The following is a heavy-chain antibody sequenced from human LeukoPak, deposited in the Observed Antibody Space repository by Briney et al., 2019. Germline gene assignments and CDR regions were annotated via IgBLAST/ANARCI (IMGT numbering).Heavy chain of an antibody. V-gene: IGHV2-5*01. D-gene: IGHD2-15*01. CDR3: AHSRGGYEAEITGYFDY. CDR1: GGSISSGGYY. Sequence: TLSLTCTVSGGSISSGGYYWSWIRQPPGKALEWLALIYWNDDKRYSPSLKSRLTITKDTSKNQVVLTMTNMDPVDTATYYCAHSRGGYEAEITGYFDYWGQGTLVTVSS. CDR2: IYWNDDK. J-gene: IGHJ4*02.